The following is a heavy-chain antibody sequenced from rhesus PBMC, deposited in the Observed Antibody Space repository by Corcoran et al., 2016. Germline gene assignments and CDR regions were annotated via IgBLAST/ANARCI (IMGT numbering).Heavy chain of an antibody. CDR3: SKGTGGTVQLSDS. CDR1: GFTFSGYA. J-gene: IGHJ4*01. Sequence: EVQLVETGGGLVKPGGSLRLSCAASGFTFSGYAMQWVRQAPGKGLDWSSAINSVGVSTYYADSVKSRFTISRDNYKKTRSLQMNRLRAEDTAVYYGSKGTGGTVQLSDSWGHGVLVTVSS. D-gene: IGHD5-24*01. V-gene: IGHV3-103*01. CDR2: INSVGVST.